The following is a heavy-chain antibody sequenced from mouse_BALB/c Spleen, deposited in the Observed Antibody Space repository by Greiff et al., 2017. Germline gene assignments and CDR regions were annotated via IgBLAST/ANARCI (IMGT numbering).Heavy chain of an antibody. J-gene: IGHJ4*01. CDR3: ARDGTGERLRLRAMDY. CDR1: GFTFSSYG. Sequence: EVQGVESGGGLVQPGGSLKLSCAASGFTFSSYGMSWVRQTPDKRLELVATINSNGGSTYYPDSVKGRFTISRDNAKNTLYLQMSSLKSEDTAMYYCARDGTGERLRLRAMDYWGQGTSVTVSS. CDR2: INSNGGST. D-gene: IGHD1-2*01. V-gene: IGHV5-6-3*01.